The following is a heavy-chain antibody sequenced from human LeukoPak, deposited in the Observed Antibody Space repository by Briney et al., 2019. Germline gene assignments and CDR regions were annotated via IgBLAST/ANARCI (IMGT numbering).Heavy chain of an antibody. CDR1: GFTFSHHG. V-gene: IGHV3-30*02. CDR2: ILFDGSKK. Sequence: GGSLRLSCAASGFTFSHHGMHWVRQAAGKGLEWVAFILFDGSKKYFVDSVKGRFTISRDNSNNAVSLQMNNLRTEDTAMYYCARAVDKGTGYYMDFWGRGTLVTVSS. CDR3: ARAVDKGTGYYMDF. D-gene: IGHD3-22*01. J-gene: IGHJ4*02.